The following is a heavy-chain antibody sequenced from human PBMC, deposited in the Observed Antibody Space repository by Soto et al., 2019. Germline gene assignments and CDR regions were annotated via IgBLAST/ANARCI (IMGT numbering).Heavy chain of an antibody. J-gene: IGHJ5*02. CDR2: IIPIFGTA. V-gene: IGHV1-69*12. D-gene: IGHD4-17*01. CDR3: ARDRGPLDCGDSEP. Sequence: QVQLVQSGSEVKKPGSSVKVSCKAFGATFHSYAISWVRQAPGQGLEWMGGIIPIFGTAYYAQKFQGRVTITADESTTTAYMELSSLPSEDTAVYYCARDRGPLDCGDSEPGGQGTRVTVSS. CDR1: GATFHSYA.